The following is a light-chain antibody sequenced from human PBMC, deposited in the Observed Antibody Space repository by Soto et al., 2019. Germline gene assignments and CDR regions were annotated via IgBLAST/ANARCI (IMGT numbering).Light chain of an antibody. CDR3: SSYTVRNTLVL. CDR2: EVS. J-gene: IGLJ3*02. V-gene: IGLV2-14*01. Sequence: QSVLTQPASVSGSPGQSITISCTGTSSDVGGYNFVSWYQQHPGKAPRLIIYEVSSRPSGVSYRFSGSKSGNTASLTISGLQAEDEADYYCSSYTVRNTLVLFGGGTKLTVL. CDR1: SSDVGGYNF.